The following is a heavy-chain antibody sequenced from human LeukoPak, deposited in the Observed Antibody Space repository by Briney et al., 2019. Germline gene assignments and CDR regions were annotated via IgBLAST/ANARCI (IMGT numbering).Heavy chain of an antibody. CDR3: AKDLSSGGSYYYFDY. CDR2: ISYDGSNK. J-gene: IGHJ4*02. CDR1: GFTFSSYG. D-gene: IGHD1-26*01. V-gene: IGHV3-30*18. Sequence: GGSLRLSCAASGFTFSSYGMHWVRQAPGKGLEWVALISYDGSNKYYTDSVKGRFTISRDNSKNTLYLQMNSLRAEDTAVYYCAKDLSSGGSYYYFDYWGQGTLVTVSS.